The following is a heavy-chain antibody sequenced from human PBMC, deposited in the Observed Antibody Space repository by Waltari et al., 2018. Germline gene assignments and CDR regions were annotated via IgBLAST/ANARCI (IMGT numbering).Heavy chain of an antibody. Sequence: QVQLQESGPGLVKPSETLSLTCAVSGYSISSGYYWGWIRQPPGKGLEWIGSIYHSGSTYYNPSLKSRVTISVDTSKNQFSLKLSSVTAADTAVYYCARLPYYDFWSGYPDYFDYWGQGTLVTVSS. CDR1: GYSISSGYY. D-gene: IGHD3-3*01. V-gene: IGHV4-38-2*01. J-gene: IGHJ4*02. CDR2: IYHSGST. CDR3: ARLPYYDFWSGYPDYFDY.